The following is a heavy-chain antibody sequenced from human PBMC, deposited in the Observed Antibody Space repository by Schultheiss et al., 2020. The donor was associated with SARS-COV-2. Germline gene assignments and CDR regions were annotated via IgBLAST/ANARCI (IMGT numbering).Heavy chain of an antibody. V-gene: IGHV3-15*01. Sequence: GESLKISCAASGFTFSSYAMSWVRQAPGKGLEWVGHIKSKTDGGTTDYAAPVKGRFTISRDDSKNTLSLQMINLKTEDTAVYYCTRATRYYGMDVWGQGTTVTVSS. CDR1: GFTFSSYA. CDR3: TRATRYYGMDV. CDR2: IKSKTDGGTT. J-gene: IGHJ6*02.